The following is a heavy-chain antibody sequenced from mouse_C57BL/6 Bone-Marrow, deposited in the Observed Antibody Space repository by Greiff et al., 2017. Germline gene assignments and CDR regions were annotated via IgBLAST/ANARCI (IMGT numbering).Heavy chain of an antibody. CDR1: GYAFTNYL. Sequence: VKLQESGAELVRPGTSVKVSCKASGYAFTNYLIEWVKQRPGQGLEWIGVINPGSGGTNYNEKFKGKATLTADKSSSTAYMQLSSLTSEDSAVYFCARNQVPTTGYAMDYWGQGTSVTVSS. CDR3: ARNQVPTTGYAMDY. V-gene: IGHV1-54*01. J-gene: IGHJ4*01. D-gene: IGHD1-1*01. CDR2: INPGSGGT.